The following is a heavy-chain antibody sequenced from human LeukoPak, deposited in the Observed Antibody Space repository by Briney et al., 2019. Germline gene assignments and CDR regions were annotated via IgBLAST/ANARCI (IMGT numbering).Heavy chain of an antibody. CDR2: IYYSGGT. CDR1: GGSISSGGYY. CDR3: ARGRIAVAGNDY. V-gene: IGHV4-31*03. J-gene: IGHJ4*02. Sequence: SQTLSLTCTVSGGSISSGGYYWSWIRQHPGKGLEWIGYIYYSGGTYYNPSLKSRVTISVDTSKNQFSLKLSSVTAADTAVYYCARGRIAVAGNDYWGQGTLVTVSS. D-gene: IGHD6-19*01.